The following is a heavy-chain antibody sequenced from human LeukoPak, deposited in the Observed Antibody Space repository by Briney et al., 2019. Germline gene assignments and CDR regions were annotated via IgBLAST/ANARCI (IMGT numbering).Heavy chain of an antibody. D-gene: IGHD5-18*01. CDR3: AKGSGYSYGYFDY. Sequence: PGGSLRLSCAASGFTFSSYAMHWVRQAPGKGLGWVAVISYDGSNKYYADSVKGRFTISRDNSKNTLYLQMNSLRAEDTAVYYCAKGSGYSYGYFDYWGQGTLVTVSS. CDR1: GFTFSSYA. J-gene: IGHJ4*02. V-gene: IGHV3-30*01. CDR2: ISYDGSNK.